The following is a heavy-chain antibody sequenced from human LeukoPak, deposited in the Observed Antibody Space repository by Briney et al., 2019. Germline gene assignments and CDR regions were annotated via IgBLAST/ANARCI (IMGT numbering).Heavy chain of an antibody. CDR1: GFSFSSYG. CDR3: AKREVVAPSD. D-gene: IGHD3-22*01. V-gene: IGHV3-23*01. Sequence: GGSLRLSCAASGFSFSSYGMHWVRQAPGKGLEWVSAISGSGGSTYYADSVKGRFTISRDNSKNTLYLQMNSLRAEDTAVYYCAKREVVAPSDWGQGTLVTVSS. J-gene: IGHJ4*02. CDR2: ISGSGGST.